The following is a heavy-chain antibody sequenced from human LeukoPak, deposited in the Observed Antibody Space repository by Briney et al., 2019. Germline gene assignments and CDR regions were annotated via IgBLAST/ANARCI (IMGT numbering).Heavy chain of an antibody. D-gene: IGHD6-13*01. Sequence: GASVKVSCKASGYIFNTNGINWVRQAPGQGLEWVAYISAYSGVTNSAQKFCDRVTMTTDTSTRTAYMELRSLTSDDSAVYYCARGGLSTRWGLDYWGQGTLVTVSS. CDR2: ISAYSGVT. CDR3: ARGGLSTRWGLDY. V-gene: IGHV1-18*01. CDR1: GYIFNTNG. J-gene: IGHJ4*02.